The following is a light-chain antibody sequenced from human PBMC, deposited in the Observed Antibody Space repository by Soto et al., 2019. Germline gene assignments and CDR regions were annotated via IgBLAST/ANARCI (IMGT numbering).Light chain of an antibody. CDR3: QQYYSYPLT. CDR2: AAS. Sequence: AIRMIKSPSSFSASTGDRVTITCRASQGISSYLAWYQQKPGKAPKLLIYAASTLQSGVPSRFSGSGSGTDFTLTISCLQSEDFATYYCQQYYSYPLTFGGGSKVDI. J-gene: IGKJ4*01. V-gene: IGKV1-8*01. CDR1: QGISSY.